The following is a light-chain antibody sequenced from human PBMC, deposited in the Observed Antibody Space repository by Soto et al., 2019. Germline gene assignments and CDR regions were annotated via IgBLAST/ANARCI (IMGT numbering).Light chain of an antibody. Sequence: EIVLTQSPATLSVSPGERATLSCRASQSVSSNLAWYQQKPGQAPRLLIYDASTRATGIPARLSGSGSGTEFTLITSSLQSEDYGADYYHQYNSWSPMYTFGQGTKLEIK. CDR2: DAS. V-gene: IGKV3-15*01. CDR3: HQYNSWSPMYT. CDR1: QSVSSN. J-gene: IGKJ2*01.